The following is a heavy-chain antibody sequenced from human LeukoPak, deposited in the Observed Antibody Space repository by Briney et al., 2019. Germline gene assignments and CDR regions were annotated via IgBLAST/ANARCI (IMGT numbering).Heavy chain of an antibody. Sequence: GGSLRLSCAASEFSVGSNYMTWVRQAPGKGLEWVSLIYSGGSTYYADSVKGRFTISRDNSKNTLYLQMNSLRAEDTAVYYCARILDSAWGELGYWGQGTLVTVSS. D-gene: IGHD6-19*01. V-gene: IGHV3-66*01. J-gene: IGHJ4*02. CDR1: EFSVGSNY. CDR2: IYSGGST. CDR3: ARILDSAWGELGY.